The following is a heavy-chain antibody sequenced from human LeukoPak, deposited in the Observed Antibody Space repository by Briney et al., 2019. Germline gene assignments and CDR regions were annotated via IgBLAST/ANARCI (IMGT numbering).Heavy chain of an antibody. V-gene: IGHV1-2*06. Sequence: GASVKVSCKASGYTFTGYYMHWVRQAPGQGLEWMGRINPNSGGTNYAQKFQGRVTMTRDTSISTAYMELSRLRSDDTAVYYCARGGLWFGELQFNDWGQGTLVTVSS. CDR3: ARGGLWFGELQFND. J-gene: IGHJ4*02. CDR1: GYTFTGYY. CDR2: INPNSGGT. D-gene: IGHD3-10*01.